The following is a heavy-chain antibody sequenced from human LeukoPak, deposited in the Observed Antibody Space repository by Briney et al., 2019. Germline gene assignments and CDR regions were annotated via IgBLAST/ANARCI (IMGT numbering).Heavy chain of an antibody. CDR3: ARGPYYYDSSGYYPLDY. J-gene: IGHJ4*02. Sequence: GGTLRLSCAASGFTFSSYGMHWVRQAPGKGLEWVAFIRYDGSNKYYADSVKGRFTISRDNSKNTLYLQMNSLRAEDTAVYYCARGPYYYDSSGYYPLDYWGQGTLVTVSS. CDR2: IRYDGSNK. CDR1: GFTFSSYG. V-gene: IGHV3-30*02. D-gene: IGHD3-22*01.